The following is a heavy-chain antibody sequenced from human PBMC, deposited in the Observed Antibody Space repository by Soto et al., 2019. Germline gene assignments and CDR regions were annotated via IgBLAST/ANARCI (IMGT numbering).Heavy chain of an antibody. D-gene: IGHD3-16*02. V-gene: IGHV3-30*18. CDR1: GFTFSSYG. J-gene: IGHJ1*01. CDR2: ISYGGSNK. CDR3: ANTYPYKSAEYFQH. Sequence: PGGSLRLSCAASGFTFSSYGMHWVRQAPGKGLEWVAVISYGGSNKYYADSVKGRFTISRDNSKNTLYLQMNSLRAEDTAVYYCANTYPYKSAEYFQHWGQGTLVTVSS.